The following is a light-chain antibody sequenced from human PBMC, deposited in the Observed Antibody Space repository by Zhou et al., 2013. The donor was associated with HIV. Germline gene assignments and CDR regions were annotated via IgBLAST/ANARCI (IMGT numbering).Light chain of an antibody. Sequence: DIQMTQSPSSLSASVGDRVTITCRASQGISNSLAWYQQKPGKAPKVLLYGASNLESGAPSRFSGSGSGTDYSLTISSLQPDDFATYYCQQYNSYSWTFGQGTKVEIK. V-gene: IGKV1-NL1*01. CDR2: GAS. J-gene: IGKJ1*01. CDR3: QQYNSYSWT. CDR1: QGISNS.